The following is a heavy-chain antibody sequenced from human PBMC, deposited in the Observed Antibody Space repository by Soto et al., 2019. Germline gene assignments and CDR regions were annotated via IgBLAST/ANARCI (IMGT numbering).Heavy chain of an antibody. V-gene: IGHV4-61*01. CDR1: GGSVTSGSYY. CDR2: IYYSGST. J-gene: IGHJ4*02. D-gene: IGHD6-19*01. Sequence: SEILSLTCTVSGGSVTSGSYYWSWIRQPPGKGLEWIGYIYYSGSTNYNPSLKSRVTISVDTSKNQISLNLSSVTAADTAVYYCARDQGIAVAVFEYWGQGTLVTVSS. CDR3: ARDQGIAVAVFEY.